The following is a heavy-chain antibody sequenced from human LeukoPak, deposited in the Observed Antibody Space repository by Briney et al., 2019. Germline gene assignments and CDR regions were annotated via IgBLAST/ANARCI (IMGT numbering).Heavy chain of an antibody. CDR1: GGSINTPNYY. Sequence: SETLSLTCTVSGGSINTPNYYWGWIRQTPGKGLEWIGNIFYSGGTYYSPSLTSRVTISVDTSKNQFSLKLSSVTAADTAVYYCAREGIVGATMVDYWGQGTLVTVSS. CDR3: AREGIVGATMVDY. D-gene: IGHD1-26*01. CDR2: IFYSGGT. V-gene: IGHV4-39*07. J-gene: IGHJ4*02.